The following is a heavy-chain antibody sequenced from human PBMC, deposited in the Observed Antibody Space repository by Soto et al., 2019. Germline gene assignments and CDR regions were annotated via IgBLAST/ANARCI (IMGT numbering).Heavy chain of an antibody. CDR3: VSDYGSGGYIGY. V-gene: IGHV4-30-4*01. Sequence: QVQLHESGPGLVRPSQTLSLTCNVSGGSLSTADSYGRWIRQPPVKGLEWIGYSYYRGSTYYNPSLESRVAISINKSKNQFSLNLTAVTAADTAVYFCVSDYGSGGYIGYWGQGTLVTVSS. D-gene: IGHD3-22*01. CDR2: SYYRGST. CDR1: GGSLSTADSY. J-gene: IGHJ4*02.